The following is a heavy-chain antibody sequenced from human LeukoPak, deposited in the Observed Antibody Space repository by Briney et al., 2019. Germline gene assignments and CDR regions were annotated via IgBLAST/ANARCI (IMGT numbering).Heavy chain of an antibody. Sequence: SVKVSCTASGGTFNSYVVSWARQAPGQGLEWMGRIITTRDIQQYAQKIQGRVSITPDKSASTIFLELNSLTSEDTATYYCARAGSMVRALTLRYYFAFWGQGTLVTVSS. CDR1: GGTFNSYV. V-gene: IGHV1-69*04. CDR3: ARAGSMVRALTLRYYFAF. CDR2: IITTRDIQ. J-gene: IGHJ4*02. D-gene: IGHD3-10*01.